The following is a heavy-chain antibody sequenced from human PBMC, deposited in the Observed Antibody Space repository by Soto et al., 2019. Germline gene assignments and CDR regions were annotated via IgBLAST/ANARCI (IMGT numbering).Heavy chain of an antibody. CDR1: GFTYSSHG. V-gene: IGHV3-23*01. J-gene: IGHJ3*02. CDR2: LSRGGGST. D-gene: IGHD2-8*01. CDR3: ARVGVYRTDGFDI. Sequence: EAQLLESGGELIQPGGSLRLSCAASGFTYSSHGMSWVRQAPGKGLEWIAGLSRGGGSTYYADSVKGRFTISRDNSKNTLDLIMNSLRVEDTALYYCARVGVYRTDGFDIWGQGTMVTVSS.